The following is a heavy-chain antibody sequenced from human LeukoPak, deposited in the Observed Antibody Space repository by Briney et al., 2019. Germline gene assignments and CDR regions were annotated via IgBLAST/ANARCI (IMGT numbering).Heavy chain of an antibody. CDR1: GFTFSAYA. Sequence: PGGSLRLSCAASGFTFSAYAMSWVRQAPGTGLEWVSGISGRGDNTYYDDSAKGRFTISRDNSKNTLFLQMNSLRAEDTALYYCAKSDDYNDRYYFVSWGQGTLVTVSS. J-gene: IGHJ4*02. D-gene: IGHD3-16*01. CDR3: AKSDDYNDRYYFVS. V-gene: IGHV3-23*01. CDR2: ISGRGDNT.